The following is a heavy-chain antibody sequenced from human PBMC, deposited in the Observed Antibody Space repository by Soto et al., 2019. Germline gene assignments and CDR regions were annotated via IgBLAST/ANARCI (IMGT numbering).Heavy chain of an antibody. Sequence: SETLSLTCAVYGGSFSGYYWSWIRQPPGKGLEWIGEINHSGSTNYNPSLRSRVTISVDTSKNQFSLKLSSVTAADTAVYYCARGRGDGYNYYYYYGMDVWGQGTTVTVSS. J-gene: IGHJ6*02. D-gene: IGHD5-12*01. CDR2: INHSGST. CDR1: GGSFSGYY. V-gene: IGHV4-34*01. CDR3: ARGRGDGYNYYYYYGMDV.